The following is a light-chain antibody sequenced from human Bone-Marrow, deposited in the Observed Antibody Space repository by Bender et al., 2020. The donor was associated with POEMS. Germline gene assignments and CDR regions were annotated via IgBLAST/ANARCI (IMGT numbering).Light chain of an antibody. J-gene: IGLJ2*01. CDR2: EGT. Sequence: QSALTQPASVSASPGQSITISCIGASSDVAGYTFISWYQQHPGKAPKLIIYEGTKRPSGVSNRFSGSKSDNTASLTISGLQAEDEADYYCCSYARSKTLLFGAGTRLTVL. V-gene: IGLV2-23*01. CDR1: SSDVAGYTF. CDR3: CSYARSKTLL.